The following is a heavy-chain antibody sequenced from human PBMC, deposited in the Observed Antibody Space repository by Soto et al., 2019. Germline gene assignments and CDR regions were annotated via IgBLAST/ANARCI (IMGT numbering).Heavy chain of an antibody. CDR1: GGSMSSYY. Sequence: SETLSLTCTVSGGSMSSYYWTWLRQSPGRGLEWIGYISYSGSTYYNPSLKSRVTISADTSKNQFSLRMDSMIAADTAVYYCARADPDASVGYWGQGTLVTVSS. CDR3: ARADPDASVGY. J-gene: IGHJ4*02. CDR2: ISYSGST. V-gene: IGHV4-59*01. D-gene: IGHD2-15*01.